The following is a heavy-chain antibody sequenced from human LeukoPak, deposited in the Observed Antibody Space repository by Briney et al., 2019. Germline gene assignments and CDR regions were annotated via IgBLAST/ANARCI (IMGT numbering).Heavy chain of an antibody. Sequence: GGPLRLSCAASGFTFSNAWMSWVRPAPGKGLEWVGRIKSKTDGGTTDYAAPVKGRFTISRDDSKDTLYLQMNSLKTEDTAVYYCTTETYSSSWYWGQGTLVTVSS. J-gene: IGHJ4*02. D-gene: IGHD6-13*01. CDR3: TTETYSSSWY. CDR1: GFTFSNAW. CDR2: IKSKTDGGTT. V-gene: IGHV3-15*01.